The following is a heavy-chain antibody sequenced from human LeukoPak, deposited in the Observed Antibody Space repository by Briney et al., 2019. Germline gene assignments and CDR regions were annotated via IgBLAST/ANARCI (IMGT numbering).Heavy chain of an antibody. Sequence: SVKVSCKASGYTSISYAIHWVRQAPGQRLEWMGRIIPILGIANYAQKFQGRVTITADKSTSTAYMELSSLRSEDTAVYYCARDLEYCSGGSCYSDDYWGQGTLVTVSS. D-gene: IGHD2-15*01. V-gene: IGHV1-69*04. CDR2: IIPILGIA. CDR1: GYTSISYA. CDR3: ARDLEYCSGGSCYSDDY. J-gene: IGHJ4*02.